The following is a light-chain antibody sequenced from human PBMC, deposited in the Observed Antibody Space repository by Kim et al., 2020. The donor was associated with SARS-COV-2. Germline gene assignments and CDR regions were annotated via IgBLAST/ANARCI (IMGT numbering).Light chain of an antibody. CDR3: QSYDSSLSGRV. CDR1: SSNIGAGYD. J-gene: IGLJ3*02. V-gene: IGLV1-40*01. Sequence: RVTISCTGGSSNIGAGYDVHWFQHLPGTAPKLLIFANSNRPSGVPDRFSGSKSGTSASLAITGLQAEDEADYYCQSYDSSLSGRVFGGGTQLTVL. CDR2: ANS.